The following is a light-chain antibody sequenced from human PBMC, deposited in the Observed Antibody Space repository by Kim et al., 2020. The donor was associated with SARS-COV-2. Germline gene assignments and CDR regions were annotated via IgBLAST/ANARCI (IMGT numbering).Light chain of an antibody. V-gene: IGLV1-44*01. J-gene: IGLJ2*01. CDR3: SVWDGSLNGAI. CDR2: GYN. Sequence: GQTVTIFCSRSGSNIGSNSINWYQQLPGTAPKLLIFGYNQRPSGIPDRFSGSMSGASASLAISGLQSEDAADYYCSVWDGSLNGAIFGGGTQLTVL. CDR1: GSNIGSNS.